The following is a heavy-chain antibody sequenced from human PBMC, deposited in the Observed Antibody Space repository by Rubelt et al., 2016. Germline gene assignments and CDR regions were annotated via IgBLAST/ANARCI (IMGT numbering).Heavy chain of an antibody. CDR2: IYYSGST. Sequence: QVQLQESGPGLVKPSETLSLTCTVSGGSISSYYWSWIRQPPGKGLEWIGYIYYSGSTNYNPSLKSRVPISVDTSKNQFSLKLSSVTAADTAVYYCARGRGGELYDYWGQGTLVTVSS. J-gene: IGHJ4*02. CDR1: GGSISSYY. CDR3: ARGRGGELYDY. V-gene: IGHV4-59*08. D-gene: IGHD2-21*01.